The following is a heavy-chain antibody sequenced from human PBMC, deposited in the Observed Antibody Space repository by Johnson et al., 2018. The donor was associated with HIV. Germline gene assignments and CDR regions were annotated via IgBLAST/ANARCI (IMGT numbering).Heavy chain of an antibody. D-gene: IGHD3-22*01. V-gene: IGHV3-30*03. CDR3: ARGSRYTYDNDDAYLLHAFDF. Sequence: VQLVESGGGLVQPGGSLSLSCAASGFAFSTYTMGWVRQAPGKGLEWVAVISYDGSNKYYADFVKGRFTVSRDNSKNTMYLEMNSLRSEDTAVYYCARGSRYTYDNDDAYLLHAFDFWGQGTKVTVSS. CDR2: ISYDGSNK. J-gene: IGHJ3*01. CDR1: GFAFSTYT.